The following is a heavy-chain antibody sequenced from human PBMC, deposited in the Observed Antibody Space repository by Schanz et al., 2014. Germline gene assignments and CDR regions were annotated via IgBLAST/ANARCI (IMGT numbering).Heavy chain of an antibody. Sequence: VQLVESGGGLIQPGGSLRLSCAVSGFTVSNNYMSWVRQPPGKGLEWVAIISYDGRHKNYADSVKGRFTISRDNSKNTLYLQMNSLIAEDTAVYYCAKCIGWYGRCAFDIWGQGTMVTVSS. V-gene: IGHV3-30*18. CDR3: AKCIGWYGRCAFDI. CDR1: GFTVSNNY. D-gene: IGHD6-19*01. J-gene: IGHJ3*02. CDR2: ISYDGRHK.